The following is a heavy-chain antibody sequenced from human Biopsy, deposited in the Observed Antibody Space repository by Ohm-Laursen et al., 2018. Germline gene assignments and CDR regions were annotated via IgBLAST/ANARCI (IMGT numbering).Heavy chain of an antibody. V-gene: IGHV3-15*01. Sequence: SLRLSCTASGFPFSNAWMTWVRQAPGKGPEWVGHIKSNTDGGTTDYAAPVKGRLTISRDDSKNTVYLQMNSLKTEDTGVYYCTTVASPLYYSSSNRGLVYWGQGTQVTVSS. J-gene: IGHJ4*02. D-gene: IGHD4-11*01. CDR1: GFPFSNAW. CDR2: IKSNTDGGTT. CDR3: TTVASPLYYSSSNRGLVY.